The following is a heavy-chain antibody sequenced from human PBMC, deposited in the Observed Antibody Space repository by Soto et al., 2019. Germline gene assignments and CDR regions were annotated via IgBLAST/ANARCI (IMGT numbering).Heavy chain of an antibody. J-gene: IGHJ4*02. Sequence: ASVKVSCKASGYTFTSYAINWVRQAPGQGLEWMGGIIPIFGTANYAQKFQGRVTITADESTSTAYMELSSLRSEDTAVYYCARDQWDSSGYYRHLDYWGQGTLVTVSS. CDR2: IIPIFGTA. D-gene: IGHD3-22*01. V-gene: IGHV1-69*13. CDR3: ARDQWDSSGYYRHLDY. CDR1: GYTFTSYA.